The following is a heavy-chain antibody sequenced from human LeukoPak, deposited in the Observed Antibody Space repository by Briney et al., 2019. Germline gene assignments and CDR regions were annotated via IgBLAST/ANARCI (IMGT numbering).Heavy chain of an antibody. D-gene: IGHD3-3*01. CDR3: ARGGGITIFGVAYYFDY. CDR1: GGSISSSSYY. Sequence: SETLSLTCTVSGGSISSSSYYWGWIRQPPGKGLEWIGSIYYSGSTYYNPSLKSRVTISVDTSKNQFSLKLSSVTAADTAVYYCARGGGITIFGVAYYFDYWGQGTLVTVSS. V-gene: IGHV4-39*07. CDR2: IYYSGST. J-gene: IGHJ4*02.